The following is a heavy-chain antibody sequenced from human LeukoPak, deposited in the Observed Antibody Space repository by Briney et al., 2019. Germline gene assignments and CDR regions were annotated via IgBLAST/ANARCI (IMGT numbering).Heavy chain of an antibody. V-gene: IGHV4-4*07. J-gene: IGHJ4*02. CDR2: VYTSGST. CDR1: GGSISSYY. D-gene: IGHD3-3*01. Sequence: SETLSLTCPVSGGSISSYYWSWIRQPAGKGLEWIGRVYTSGSTTYNPSLKSRVTMSVDTSKNQFSLNLRSVTAADTAVYYCASSIFGVVPPAYWGQGTLVTVSS. CDR3: ASSIFGVVPPAY.